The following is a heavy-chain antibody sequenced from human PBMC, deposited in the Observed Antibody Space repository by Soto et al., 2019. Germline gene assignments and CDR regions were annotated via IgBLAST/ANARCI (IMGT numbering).Heavy chain of an antibody. CDR1: GFTFSSYG. J-gene: IGHJ6*03. Sequence: PGGSLRLSCAASGFTFSSYGMHWARQAPGKGLEWVAVIWYDGSNKYYADSVKGRFTISRDNSKNTLYLQMNSLRAEDTAVYYCARVSPYYDFWSGYYPDYYYYYMDVWGKGTTVTVSS. CDR2: IWYDGSNK. D-gene: IGHD3-3*01. CDR3: ARVSPYYDFWSGYYPDYYYYYMDV. V-gene: IGHV3-33*01.